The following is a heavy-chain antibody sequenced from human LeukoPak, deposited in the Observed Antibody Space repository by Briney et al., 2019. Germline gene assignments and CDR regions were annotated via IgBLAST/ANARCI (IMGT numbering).Heavy chain of an antibody. Sequence: PGGSLRLSCAASGFTFSSYAMSWVRQAPGKGLEWVSAISGSGGSTYYADSVKGRFTISRDNSKNTLYLQMNSLRAEDTAVYYCAKDLVRYYYDSSGRRGYWGQGTLVTVSS. V-gene: IGHV3-23*01. CDR1: GFTFSSYA. CDR2: ISGSGGST. J-gene: IGHJ4*02. CDR3: AKDLVRYYYDSSGRRGY. D-gene: IGHD3-22*01.